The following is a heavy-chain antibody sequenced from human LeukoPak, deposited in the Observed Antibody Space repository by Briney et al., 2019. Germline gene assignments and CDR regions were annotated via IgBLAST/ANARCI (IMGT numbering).Heavy chain of an antibody. D-gene: IGHD6-19*01. CDR2: ISYDGSNK. Sequence: GGSLRLSCAASGFAFSSYAMHWVRQAPGKGLEWVAVISYDGSNKYYADSVKGRFTISRDNAKNSLYLQMNSLRAEDTAVYYCARVLYSSGWYGDHYWGQGTLVTVSS. J-gene: IGHJ4*02. CDR1: GFAFSSYA. V-gene: IGHV3-30-3*01. CDR3: ARVLYSSGWYGDHY.